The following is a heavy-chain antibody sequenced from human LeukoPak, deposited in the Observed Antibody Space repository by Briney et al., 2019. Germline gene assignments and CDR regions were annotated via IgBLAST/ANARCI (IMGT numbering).Heavy chain of an antibody. CDR1: GFNFSSYW. J-gene: IGHJ3*02. D-gene: IGHD2-21*02. CDR2: IKSDGTST. Sequence: PGGSLRLSCAASGFNFSSYWMHWVRQAPGKGLVWVSRIKSDGTSTSYADSVKGRFTISRDNAKNTLYLQMNSLRAEDTAVYYCARDTNCVGGDCYGAFDIWGQGTMVTVSS. CDR3: ARDTNCVGGDCYGAFDI. V-gene: IGHV3-74*01.